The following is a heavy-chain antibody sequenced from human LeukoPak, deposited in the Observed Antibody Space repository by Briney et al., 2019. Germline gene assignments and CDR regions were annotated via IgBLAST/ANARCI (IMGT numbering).Heavy chain of an antibody. CDR2: IKQDGSEK. CDR1: GFTFSSYW. Sequence: QPGGSLRLSCAASGFTFSSYWMSWVRQAPGKGLEWVANIKQDGSEKYYVDSVKGRFTISRDNAKNSLYLQMNSLRAEDTAVYYCAKDRGSMTKDFDYWGQGTLVTVSS. D-gene: IGHD2/OR15-2a*01. J-gene: IGHJ4*02. V-gene: IGHV3-7*01. CDR3: AKDRGSMTKDFDY.